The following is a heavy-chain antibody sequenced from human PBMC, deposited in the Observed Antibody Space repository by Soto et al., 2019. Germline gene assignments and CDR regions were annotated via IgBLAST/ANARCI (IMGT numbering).Heavy chain of an antibody. CDR2: ISSSSSYI. D-gene: IGHD3-3*01. Sequence: GGSLRLSCAASGFTFSSYSMNWVRQAPGKGLEWASSISSSSSYIYYADSVKGRFTISRDNAKNSLYLQMNSLRAEDTAVYYCARDLGDYDFWSGYYRGGMDVWGQGTTVTVSS. V-gene: IGHV3-21*01. CDR3: ARDLGDYDFWSGYYRGGMDV. J-gene: IGHJ6*02. CDR1: GFTFSSYS.